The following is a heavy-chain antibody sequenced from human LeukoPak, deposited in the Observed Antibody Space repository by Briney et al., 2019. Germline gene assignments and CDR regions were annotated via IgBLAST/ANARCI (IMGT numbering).Heavy chain of an antibody. CDR2: IRDDGSTR. D-gene: IGHD3-16*01. V-gene: IGHV3-30*02. CDR3: AKVPHSWGLFDS. J-gene: IGHJ4*02. Sequence: GGSLRLSCAASGFTYSRYGLHWVRQAPGKGLEWVAFIRDDGSTRYYADSVKGRFTVSRDNPKNTLYLQMDSLRTEDTAVYYCAKVPHSWGLFDSWGQGTLVTVSS. CDR1: GFTYSRYG.